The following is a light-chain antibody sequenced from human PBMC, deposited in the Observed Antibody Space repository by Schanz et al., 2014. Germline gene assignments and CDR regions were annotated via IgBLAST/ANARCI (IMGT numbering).Light chain of an antibody. CDR3: QQYHNWPRT. CDR2: GAS. V-gene: IGKV3-15*01. CDR1: QSVSSY. Sequence: EIVLTQSPATLSLSPGERATLSCRASQSVSSYLAWYQQKPGQAPRLLIYGASSRATGIPARFSGSGSGTEFTLTISSLQSEDLAVYYCQQYHNWPRTFGQGTKLDIK. J-gene: IGKJ2*01.